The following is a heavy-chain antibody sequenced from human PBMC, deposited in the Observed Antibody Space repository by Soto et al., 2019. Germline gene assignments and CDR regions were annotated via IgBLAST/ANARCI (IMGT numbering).Heavy chain of an antibody. CDR1: GFTFSSYS. CDR2: ISSSSSYI. J-gene: IGHJ5*02. D-gene: IGHD3-9*01. Sequence: GGSLRLSCAASGFTFSSYSMNWVRQAPGKGLEWVSSISSSSSYIYYADSVKGRFTISRDNAKNSLYLQMNSLRAEDTAVYYCARDGGYDIPNWFDPWGQGTLVTVSS. V-gene: IGHV3-21*01. CDR3: ARDGGYDIPNWFDP.